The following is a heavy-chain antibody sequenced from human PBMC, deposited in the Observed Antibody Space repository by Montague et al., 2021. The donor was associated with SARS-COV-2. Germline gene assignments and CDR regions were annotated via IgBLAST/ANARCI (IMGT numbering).Heavy chain of an antibody. V-gene: IGHV2-5*02. CDR2: IYWDDDK. J-gene: IGHJ5*02. D-gene: IGHD6-13*01. Sequence: PALVKPTQTLTLTCTFSGFSLSTSGVGVGWIRQPPGKALEWLALIYWDDDKRYSPSLKSRLTITKDTPKNQVVLTMTNMDPVDTATYYCAHRPSIAAASTFRFDPWGRGTLVTVSS. CDR3: AHRPSIAAASTFRFDP. CDR1: GFSLSTSGVG.